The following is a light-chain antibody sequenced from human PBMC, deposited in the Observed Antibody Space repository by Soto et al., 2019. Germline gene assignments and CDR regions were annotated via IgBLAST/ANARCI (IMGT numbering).Light chain of an antibody. CDR1: QSVLYSSKNKIY. CDR3: QQYYTTPLLT. Sequence: DIVMTQSSDSLSVSLGERATINCKSSQSVLYSSKNKIYLAWYQQKPGQPPKLLIYWASTRESGVPDRFSGSGSGTDFTLTISSLQAEDVAVYYCQQYYTTPLLTFGGGTKVEI. CDR2: WAS. V-gene: IGKV4-1*01. J-gene: IGKJ4*01.